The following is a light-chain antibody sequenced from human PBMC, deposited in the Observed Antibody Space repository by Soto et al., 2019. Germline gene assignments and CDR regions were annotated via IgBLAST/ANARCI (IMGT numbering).Light chain of an antibody. CDR1: QSISND. CDR3: QQSYKKRT. V-gene: IGKV1-39*01. Sequence: DIQMTQSPSSLYASVGDRVIITCRASQSISNDLNWYQQEPGKAPKLLIYSASTLQGGVPSRFSGGGSGTHFTLAISSLQPEDFATYFCQQSYKKRTFGQGTKVEIK. J-gene: IGKJ1*01. CDR2: SAS.